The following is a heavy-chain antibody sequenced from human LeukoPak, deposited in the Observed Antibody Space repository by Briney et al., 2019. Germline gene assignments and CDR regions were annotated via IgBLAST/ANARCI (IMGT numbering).Heavy chain of an antibody. CDR3: ASELAVAGPFDY. D-gene: IGHD6-19*01. V-gene: IGHV1-3*01. Sequence: ASVKVSCKASGYTFTSYAMHWVRQAPGQRLEWMGWINAGNGNTKYSQKFQGRVTITRDTSASTAYMELSSLRSEDTAVYYCASELAVAGPFDYWGQGTLVTVSS. CDR1: GYTFTSYA. CDR2: INAGNGNT. J-gene: IGHJ4*02.